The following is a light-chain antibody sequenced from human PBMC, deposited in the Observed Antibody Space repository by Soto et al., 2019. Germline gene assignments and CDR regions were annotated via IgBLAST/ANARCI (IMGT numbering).Light chain of an antibody. J-gene: IGKJ1*01. Sequence: EIMMTQSPATLSVSPGERATLSCRASQSVSSYLAWYQQKPGQAPRLLIYDASTRATGIPARFSGSGSGTEFTLTISSLQSEDFAVYYCQQYNNWPPRTFGQGTKVDIK. CDR1: QSVSSY. V-gene: IGKV3-15*01. CDR2: DAS. CDR3: QQYNNWPPRT.